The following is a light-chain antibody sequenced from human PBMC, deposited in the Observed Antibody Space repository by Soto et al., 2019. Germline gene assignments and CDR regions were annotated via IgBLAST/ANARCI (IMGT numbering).Light chain of an antibody. J-gene: IGLJ1*01. Sequence: QSALTQPASVSGSPGQSITISCTGTSSDVGVYNYVSWYQQHPGKAPKLMIYGVNNRPSGVSDRFSGSKSGNTASLTISGLQAEDDGDYYCSSYTRISTLVFGTGTKLTVL. CDR2: GVN. V-gene: IGLV2-14*01. CDR1: SSDVGVYNY. CDR3: SSYTRISTLV.